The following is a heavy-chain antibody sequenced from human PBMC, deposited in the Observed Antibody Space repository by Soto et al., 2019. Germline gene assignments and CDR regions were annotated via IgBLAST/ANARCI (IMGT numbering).Heavy chain of an antibody. V-gene: IGHV3-23*01. CDR2: ISGSGGST. J-gene: IGHJ4*02. Sequence: GGSLRLSCAASGFTFSSYATSWVRQAPGKGLEWVSAISGSGGSTYYADSVKGRFTISRDNSKNTLYLQMNSLRAEDTAVYYCAKDELRSRYYFDYWGQGTLVTVSS. CDR3: AKDELRSRYYFDY. D-gene: IGHD1-7*01. CDR1: GFTFSSYA.